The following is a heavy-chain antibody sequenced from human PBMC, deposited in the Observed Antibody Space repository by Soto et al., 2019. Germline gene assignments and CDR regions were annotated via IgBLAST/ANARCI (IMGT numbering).Heavy chain of an antibody. CDR3: AKATYGDYNYYGMAV. D-gene: IGHD4-17*01. J-gene: IGHJ6*02. CDR2: ISGSGGRT. V-gene: IGHV3-23*01. CDR1: GFTFTTYA. Sequence: GGSLRLSCAASGFTFTTYAMSWVRQVPDKGLEWVSTISGSGGRTYYAGSVEGRFTISRDNSKNTLYLQMNSLRAEDTAVYYCAKATYGDYNYYGMAVWGQGTTVTVSS.